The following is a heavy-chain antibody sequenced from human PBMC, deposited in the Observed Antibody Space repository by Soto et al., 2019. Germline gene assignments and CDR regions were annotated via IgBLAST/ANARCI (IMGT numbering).Heavy chain of an antibody. V-gene: IGHV1-69*06. J-gene: IGHJ4*02. CDR3: ARDLTQPDGDY. Sequence: GASVKVSCKASGGTFSSYAISWVRQAPGQGLEWMGGIIPIFGTANYAQKFQGRVTITADKSTSTAYMELSSLRSEDTAVYYCARDLTQPDGDYWGQGTLVTVSS. CDR1: GGTFSSYA. D-gene: IGHD6-13*01. CDR2: IIPIFGTA.